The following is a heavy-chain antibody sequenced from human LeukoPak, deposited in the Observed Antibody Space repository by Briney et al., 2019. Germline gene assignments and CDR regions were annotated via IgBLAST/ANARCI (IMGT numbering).Heavy chain of an antibody. V-gene: IGHV3-7*01. CDR2: IKQDGSEK. CDR1: GFTFNIYA. Sequence: PGGSLRLSCAASGFTFNIYAMTWVRQAPGKGLEWVANIKQDGSEKYYVDSVKGRFAISRDNAKNSLYLQMNSLRAEDTAVYYCARYGNGAWLAHYSFDIWGQGTMVTVSS. CDR3: ARYGNGAWLAHYSFDI. J-gene: IGHJ3*02. D-gene: IGHD6-19*01.